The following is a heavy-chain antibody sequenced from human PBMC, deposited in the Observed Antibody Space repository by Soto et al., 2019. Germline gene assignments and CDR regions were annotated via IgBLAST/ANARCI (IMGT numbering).Heavy chain of an antibody. CDR3: ARVSDSSQRPPHY. V-gene: IGHV1-3*01. D-gene: IGHD6-13*01. CDR2: INAGNGNT. Sequence: ASVKVSCKASGYTFTSYAMHWVRQAPGQRPEWMGWINAGNGNTKYSQKFQGRVTITRDTSASTAYMELSSLRSEDTAVYYCARVSDSSQRPPHYWGQGTLVTVSS. CDR1: GYTFTSYA. J-gene: IGHJ4*02.